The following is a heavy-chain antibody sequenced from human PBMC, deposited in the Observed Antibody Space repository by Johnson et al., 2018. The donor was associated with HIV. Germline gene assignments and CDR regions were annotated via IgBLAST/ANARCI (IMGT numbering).Heavy chain of an antibody. CDR2: ISSSGGST. Sequence: VQLVESGGGLVQPGGSLRLSCAASGFSFSSYTMTWVRQAPGKGLEWVSGISSSGGSTYYADSVKGRFTISRDDSKNTLYLQMNSLRAEDTAVYYCAGGWSDAFDIWGQGTMVTVSS. J-gene: IGHJ3*02. CDR1: GFSFSSYT. CDR3: AGGWSDAFDI. D-gene: IGHD6-19*01. V-gene: IGHV3-23*04.